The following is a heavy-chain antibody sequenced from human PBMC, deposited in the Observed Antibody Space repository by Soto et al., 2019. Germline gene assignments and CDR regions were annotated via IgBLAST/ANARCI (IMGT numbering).Heavy chain of an antibody. V-gene: IGHV3-48*01. D-gene: IGHD2-2*01. CDR2: ISSSSSTI. CDR3: SREWVVVVPASHRDAFDI. CDR1: GFTFSSYS. Sequence: GGSLRLSCAASGFTFSSYSMNWVRQAPGKGLEWVSYISSSSSTIYYADSVKGRFTISRDNAKNSLYLQMNSLRAEDTAVYYCSREWVVVVPASHRDAFDIWGQGTMVTVSS. J-gene: IGHJ3*02.